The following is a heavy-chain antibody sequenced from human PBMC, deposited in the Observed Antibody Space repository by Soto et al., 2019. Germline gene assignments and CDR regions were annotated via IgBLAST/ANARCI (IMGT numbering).Heavy chain of an antibody. CDR2: ITDSGYTA. Sequence: GGSLRLSCAASGFSFGTFVMTWFRQAPGGGLEWVASITDSGYTASYAETVEGRFTVSRDNSKNKLHLQMNDLRPEDTATYYCAKNGQWLATPPEAWGQGTLVTVSS. CDR1: GFSFGTFV. D-gene: IGHD6-19*01. J-gene: IGHJ4*02. V-gene: IGHV3-23*01. CDR3: AKNGQWLATPPEA.